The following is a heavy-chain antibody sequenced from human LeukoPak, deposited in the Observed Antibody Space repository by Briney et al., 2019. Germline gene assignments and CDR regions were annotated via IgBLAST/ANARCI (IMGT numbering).Heavy chain of an antibody. V-gene: IGHV3-64*01. CDR2: ISSNGGST. D-gene: IGHD2-21*02. CDR3: ARDRTCGGDCYIFDY. CDR1: ILTFSSYA. Sequence: GGSLRLSCALYILTFSSYAMHWVRQAPGKGLEYVSAISSNGGSTYYANSVKGRFTISRDNSKNTLYLQMGSLRAEDMAVYYCARDRTCGGDCYIFDYWGQGTLVTVSS. J-gene: IGHJ4*02.